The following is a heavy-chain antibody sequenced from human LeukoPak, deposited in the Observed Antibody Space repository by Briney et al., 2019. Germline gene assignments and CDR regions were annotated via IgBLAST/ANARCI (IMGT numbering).Heavy chain of an antibody. V-gene: IGHV3-21*01. CDR1: GFTFSSYS. J-gene: IGHJ3*01. D-gene: IGHD3-22*01. CDR3: ALDYYDSSGYYRN. CDR2: ISSSSSYI. Sequence: GGSLRLTCAASGFTFSSYSMNWVRQAPGKGLEWVSSISSSSSYIYYADSVKGRFTISRDNAKNSLYLQMNSLRAEDTAVYYWALDYYDSSGYYRNWGQGTMVTVSS.